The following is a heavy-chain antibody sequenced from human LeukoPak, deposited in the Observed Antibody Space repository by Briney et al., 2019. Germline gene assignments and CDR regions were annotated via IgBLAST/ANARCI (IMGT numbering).Heavy chain of an antibody. CDR2: ISSSSSYI. J-gene: IGHJ4*02. D-gene: IGHD6-19*01. Sequence: GGSLRLSCAASGFTFSSYSMNWVRQAPGKGLEWVSSISSSSSYIYYANSVRGRFTISRDNAKNSLYLQMNSLRADDTALYYCARDRPRYTSGWSLGRPIDSWGQGTLVTVSS. V-gene: IGHV3-21*04. CDR1: GFTFSSYS. CDR3: ARDRPRYTSGWSLGRPIDS.